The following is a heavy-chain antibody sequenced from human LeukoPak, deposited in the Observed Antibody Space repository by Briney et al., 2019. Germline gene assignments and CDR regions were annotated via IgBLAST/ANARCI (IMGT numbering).Heavy chain of an antibody. CDR2: IYYSGST. Sequence: PSETLSLTCTVSGGSISGYYWSWIRQSPGKGLEWIRYIYYSGSTNYNPSLKSRVTMSVDTSKNHFSLKVSSVTAADTAVYYCARAVVVAATVKWFDPWGQGTLVTVSS. CDR1: GGSISGYY. V-gene: IGHV4-59*01. CDR3: ARAVVVAATVKWFDP. D-gene: IGHD2-15*01. J-gene: IGHJ5*02.